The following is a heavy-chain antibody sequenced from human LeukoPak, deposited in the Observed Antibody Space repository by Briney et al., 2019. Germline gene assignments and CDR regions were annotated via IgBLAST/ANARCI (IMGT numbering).Heavy chain of an antibody. Sequence: ASVKVSCKASGYTFTGYYMHWVRQAPGQGLEWMGWINPNSGGTNYAQKFQGRVTMTRDTSISTAYMKLSRLRSDDTAVYYRARKGPNYYGMDVWGQGTTVTVSS. CDR2: INPNSGGT. V-gene: IGHV1-2*02. CDR3: ARKGPNYYGMDV. J-gene: IGHJ6*02. CDR1: GYTFTGYY.